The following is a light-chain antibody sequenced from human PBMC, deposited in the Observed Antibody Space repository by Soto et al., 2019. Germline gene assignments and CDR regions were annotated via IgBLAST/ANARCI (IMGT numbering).Light chain of an antibody. J-gene: IGLJ1*01. CDR2: EVS. CDR3: TSYTSSSTYV. CDR1: RSDVGGYDY. V-gene: IGLV2-14*01. Sequence: QSVLTQPAAVSGSPGQSITISCTGTRSDVGGYDYVSWYQQYPGKAPKLIIYEVSYRPSGVSTRFSGSKSVNTASLTISGLQAEDEADYYCTSYTSSSTYVFGPGTKVTVL.